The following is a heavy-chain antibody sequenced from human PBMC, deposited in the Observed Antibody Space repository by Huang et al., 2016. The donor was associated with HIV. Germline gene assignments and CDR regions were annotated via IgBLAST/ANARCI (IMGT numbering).Heavy chain of an antibody. D-gene: IGHD1-1*01. J-gene: IGHJ4*02. V-gene: IGHV3-23*01. CDR3: AKAPQVLSQALDG. Sequence: EVRLLESGGDLVRPGGSLRLSFQTSGFNFRVYAMNWVRQAPGRGVEWVARISGTAAHTYYAASVKGRFSMSRDNDQNTVSLQMNSLGAEDTGIYYCAKAPQVLSQALDGWGQGILVTVSS. CDR1: GFNFRVYA. CDR2: ISGTAAHT.